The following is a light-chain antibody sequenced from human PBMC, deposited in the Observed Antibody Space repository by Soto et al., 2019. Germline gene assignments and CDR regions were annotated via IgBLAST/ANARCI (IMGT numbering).Light chain of an antibody. CDR1: QSISSW. CDR2: QTS. V-gene: IGKV1-5*03. Sequence: DIQMTQSPSTLSASVGDRVTITCRASQSISSWLAWYQQKPGKAPNLLIYQTSSLHSGVSSRFSGSGSGTEFTLTLSSRQPDDFATYYRQQYNSYLVTFGQGTKVEIK. J-gene: IGKJ1*01. CDR3: QQYNSYLVT.